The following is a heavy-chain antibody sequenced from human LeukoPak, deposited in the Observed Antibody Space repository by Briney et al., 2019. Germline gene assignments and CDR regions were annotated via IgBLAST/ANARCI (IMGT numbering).Heavy chain of an antibody. CDR2: ISYDGSNK. CDR1: GFTFSSYA. Sequence: GGSLRLSCAASGFTFSSYAMHWVRQAPGKGLEWVAVISYDGSNKYYADSVKGRFTISRDNSKNTLYLQMNSLRAEDTAVYYCARGNLRITMVRGVIGYFQHWGQGTLVTVSS. D-gene: IGHD3-10*01. CDR3: ARGNLRITMVRGVIGYFQH. V-gene: IGHV3-30*04. J-gene: IGHJ1*01.